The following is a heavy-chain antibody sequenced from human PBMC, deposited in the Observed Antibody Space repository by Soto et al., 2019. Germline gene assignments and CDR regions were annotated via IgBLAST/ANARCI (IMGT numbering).Heavy chain of an antibody. Sequence: QVQLQQWGAGLLKPSETLSLTCAVYGGSFSGYYWSWIRQPPGKGLEWIGEINHSGSTNYNPSLNSRVTISVDTSKNQFSLKLSSVTAADTAVYYCARERRITYYYDVMGNWYFDLWGRGTLVTVSS. D-gene: IGHD3-22*01. V-gene: IGHV4-34*01. CDR1: GGSFSGYY. CDR2: INHSGST. CDR3: ARERRITYYYDVMGNWYFDL. J-gene: IGHJ2*01.